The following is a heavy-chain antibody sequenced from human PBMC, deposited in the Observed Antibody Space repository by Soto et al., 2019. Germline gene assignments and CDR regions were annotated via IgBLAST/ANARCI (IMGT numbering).Heavy chain of an antibody. J-gene: IGHJ4*02. Sequence: SETLSLTCAVYGGSFSGYYWSWIRQPPGKGLEWIGEINHSGSTNYNPSLKSRVTISVDTSKNQFSLKLSSVTAADTAVYYCARGRVNYDILTGYFTYYFDYWGQGTLVTVSS. CDR3: ARGRVNYDILTGYFTYYFDY. D-gene: IGHD3-9*01. V-gene: IGHV4-34*01. CDR1: GGSFSGYY. CDR2: INHSGST.